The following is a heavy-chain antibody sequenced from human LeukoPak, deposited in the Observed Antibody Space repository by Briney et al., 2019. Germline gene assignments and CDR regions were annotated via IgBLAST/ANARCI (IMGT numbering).Heavy chain of an antibody. Sequence: GGSLRLSCAASGFTFSSYWMSWFRQAPGKGLEWVANIKQDGSEKYYVDSVKGRFTISRDSAKNSLYLQMNSLRAEDTAVYYCAREGSSGPRRTWFDPWGQGTLVTVSS. CDR3: AREGSSGPRRTWFDP. D-gene: IGHD6-19*01. V-gene: IGHV3-7*01. CDR1: GFTFSSYW. J-gene: IGHJ5*02. CDR2: IKQDGSEK.